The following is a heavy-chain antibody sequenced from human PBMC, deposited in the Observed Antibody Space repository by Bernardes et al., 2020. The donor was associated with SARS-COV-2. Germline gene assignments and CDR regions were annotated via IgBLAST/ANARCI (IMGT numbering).Heavy chain of an antibody. CDR1: GYSFTSYW. J-gene: IGHJ4*02. CDR3: AREVGSETGVDYFDY. D-gene: IGHD3-3*01. V-gene: IGHV5-51*01. Sequence: GESLKISCKGSGYSFTSYWIGWVRQMPGKGLEWMGIIYPGDSDTRYSPSFQGQVTISADKSISTAYLQWSSLKASDTAMYYCAREVGSETGVDYFDYWGQGTLVTVSS. CDR2: IYPGDSDT.